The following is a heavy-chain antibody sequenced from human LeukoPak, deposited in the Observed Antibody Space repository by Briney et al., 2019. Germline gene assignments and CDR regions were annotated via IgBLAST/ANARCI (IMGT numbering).Heavy chain of an antibody. Sequence: GGSLRLSCAASGFTFSSYVMHWVRQAPGKGLEWVAIISYDGSNEYYADSVKGRFTISRDNSKNTLYLQMNSLRAADTAVYYCARDTLGEGEDANYAVYYFDYWGQGTVVTVSS. CDR1: GFTFSSYV. D-gene: IGHD4/OR15-4a*01. CDR3: ARDTLGEGEDANYAVYYFDY. CDR2: ISYDGSNE. V-gene: IGHV3-30*04. J-gene: IGHJ4*02.